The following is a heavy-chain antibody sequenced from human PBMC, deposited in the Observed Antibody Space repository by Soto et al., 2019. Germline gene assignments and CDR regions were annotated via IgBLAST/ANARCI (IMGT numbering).Heavy chain of an antibody. Sequence: VQLVQSGGEVAKPGASVKVSCKDSGYTFTNYGINWVRQTPGLGHEWMGWLNVYNGKPNYAQQFQARGTLTTDTSTNSVYMELRSLRSDDTAGYYCARGPDPTSFDFWGQGTLVIFSP. CDR3: ARGPDPTSFDF. J-gene: IGHJ4*02. CDR2: LNVYNGKP. V-gene: IGHV1-18*01. CDR1: GYTFTNYG.